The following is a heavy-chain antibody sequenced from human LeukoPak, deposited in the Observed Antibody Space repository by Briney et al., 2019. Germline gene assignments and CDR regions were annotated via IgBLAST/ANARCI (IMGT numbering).Heavy chain of an antibody. D-gene: IGHD1-1*01. CDR2: INQDGREK. V-gene: IGHV3-7*01. J-gene: IGHJ4*02. CDR3: ARAGDVGTTDY. Sequence: PGRSLRLSCAASGFTFGIYWMSWVRQAPGKGLEWVANINQDGREKYYVDSVEGRFTISRDNAKNSLYLQMNSLRVEDTAVYYCARAGDVGTTDYWGQGTLVTVSS. CDR1: GFTFGIYW.